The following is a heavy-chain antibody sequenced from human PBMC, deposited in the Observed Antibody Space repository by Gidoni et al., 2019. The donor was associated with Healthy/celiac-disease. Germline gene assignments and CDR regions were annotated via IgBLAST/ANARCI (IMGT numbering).Heavy chain of an antibody. D-gene: IGHD3-3*01. CDR2: IYTSGST. V-gene: IGHV4-61*02. CDR1: GGSISSGSYY. Sequence: QVQLQESGPGLVKPSQTLSLTCTVSGGSISSGSYYWSWIRQPAGKGLEWIGRIYTSGSTNYNPSLKSRVTISVDTSKNQFSRKLSSVTAADTAVYYCARENIDDFWSGYYADYWGQGTLVTVSS. J-gene: IGHJ4*02. CDR3: ARENIDDFWSGYYADY.